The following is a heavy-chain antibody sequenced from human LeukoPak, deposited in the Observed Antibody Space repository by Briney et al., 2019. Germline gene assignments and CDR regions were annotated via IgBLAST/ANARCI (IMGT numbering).Heavy chain of an antibody. CDR3: ARGPRVGYYDSSGYYHYYYYMDV. D-gene: IGHD3-22*01. CDR2: INPNSGGT. J-gene: IGHJ6*03. Sequence: ASVTVSCKASGYTFTSYYMHWVRQAPGQGLEWMGWINPNSGGTNYAQKFQGRVTMTRDTSISTAYMELSRLRSDDTAVYYCARGPRVGYYDSSGYYHYYYYMDVWGKGATVTISS. V-gene: IGHV1-2*02. CDR1: GYTFTSYY.